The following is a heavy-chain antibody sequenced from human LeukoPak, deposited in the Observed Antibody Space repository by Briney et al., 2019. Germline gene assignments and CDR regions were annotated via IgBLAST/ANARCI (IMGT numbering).Heavy chain of an antibody. J-gene: IGHJ4*02. CDR1: GFTFSSYT. Sequence: PGGSLRLSCGASGFTFSSYTMSWVRQAPGQGLEWVASMREDGTEINYVDSVKGRFTISRDNAKNSLFLQMNSLRAEDTAVYYCARGGAHRFDYWGQGTLVTVSS. CDR2: MREDGTEI. V-gene: IGHV3-7*01. CDR3: ARGGAHRFDY. D-gene: IGHD5-12*01.